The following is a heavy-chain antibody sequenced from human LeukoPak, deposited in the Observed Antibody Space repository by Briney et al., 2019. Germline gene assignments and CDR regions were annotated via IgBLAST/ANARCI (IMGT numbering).Heavy chain of an antibody. CDR1: GGTFSSYA. CDR2: IIPIFGTA. CDR3: ASFCDSSGYSPEYFQH. V-gene: IGHV1-69*05. Sequence: ASVKVSCKASGGTFSSYAISWVRQAPGQGLEWIGRIIPIFGTANYAQKFQGRVTITTDESTSTAYMELSSLRSEDTAVYYCASFCDSSGYSPEYFQHWGQGTLVTVSS. J-gene: IGHJ1*01. D-gene: IGHD3-22*01.